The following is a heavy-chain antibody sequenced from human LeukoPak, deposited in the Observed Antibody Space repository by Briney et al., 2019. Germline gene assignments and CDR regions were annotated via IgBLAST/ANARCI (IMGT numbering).Heavy chain of an antibody. CDR1: GDSVSSNCAA. J-gene: IGHJ4*02. V-gene: IGHV6-1*01. Sequence: SQSLSLACAISGDSVSSNCAAWDWLRQSPLSGLEWLGRSYDRSTWYNDYAVSVKSRITINPDTSKNQFSLQLNSVTPEDTAVYYCARGAVDSSGWYGEFDYWGQGTLVTVSS. D-gene: IGHD6-19*01. CDR2: SYDRSTWYN. CDR3: ARGAVDSSGWYGEFDY.